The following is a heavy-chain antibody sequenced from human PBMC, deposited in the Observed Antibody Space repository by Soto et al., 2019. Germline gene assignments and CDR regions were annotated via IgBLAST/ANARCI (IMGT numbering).Heavy chain of an antibody. Sequence: GGSLRLSCAASGFTFSSYWMHWVRQAPGKGLVWVSRINSDGSSTSYADSVKGRFTISRDNAKNTLYLQMNSLRAEDTAVYYCERDQVSGGWYGYYYMDVWGKGTTVTVSS. CDR1: GFTFSSYW. J-gene: IGHJ6*03. CDR3: ERDQVSGGWYGYYYMDV. D-gene: IGHD6-19*01. CDR2: INSDGSST. V-gene: IGHV3-74*01.